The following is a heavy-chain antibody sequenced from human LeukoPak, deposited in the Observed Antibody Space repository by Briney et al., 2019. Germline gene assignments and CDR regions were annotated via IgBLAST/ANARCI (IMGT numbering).Heavy chain of an antibody. Sequence: GGSLRLSCAASGFTFDDYTMHWVRQAPGKGLVWVSLISWDGGSTYYADSVKGRFTISRDNSKNSLYLQMNSLRTEDTALYYCAKDESAGYSSSSSVDYWGQGTLVTVSS. D-gene: IGHD6-6*01. J-gene: IGHJ4*02. CDR2: ISWDGGST. V-gene: IGHV3-43*01. CDR3: AKDESAGYSSSSSVDY. CDR1: GFTFDDYT.